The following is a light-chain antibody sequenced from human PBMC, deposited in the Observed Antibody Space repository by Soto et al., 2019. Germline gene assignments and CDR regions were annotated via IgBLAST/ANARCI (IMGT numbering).Light chain of an antibody. CDR1: SSDVGGYNY. V-gene: IGLV2-11*01. Sequence: QSALTQPRSVSGSPGQSVTISCTGTSSDVGGYNYVSWYQQHPGKAPKLMIYDVSQRPSGVPDRFSGSKSGNTASLTISGLRIDEGGDYYCCSYAGSYSWVFGGGPKLTVL. CDR2: DVS. CDR3: CSYAGSYSWV. J-gene: IGLJ3*02.